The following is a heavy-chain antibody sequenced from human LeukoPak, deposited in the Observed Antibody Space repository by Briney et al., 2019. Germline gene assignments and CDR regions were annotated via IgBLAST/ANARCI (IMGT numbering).Heavy chain of an antibody. D-gene: IGHD2-2*03. V-gene: IGHV1-18*01. CDR2: ISAYNGNT. CDR1: GYTFTSYG. J-gene: IGHJ3*02. CDR3: ARDDPLGYCSSTSCYEDAFDI. Sequence: ASVKVSCKASGYTFTSYGISWVRQAPGQGLEWMGWISAYNGNTNYAQKLQGRVTMTTDTSTSTAYMELRSLRSDDTAVYYCARDDPLGYCSSTSCYEDAFDIWGQGTMVTVSS.